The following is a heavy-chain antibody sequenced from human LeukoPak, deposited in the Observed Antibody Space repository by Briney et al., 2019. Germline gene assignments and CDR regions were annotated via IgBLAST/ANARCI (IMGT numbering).Heavy chain of an antibody. CDR1: GFTFSSYW. J-gene: IGHJ5*02. Sequence: GGSLRLSCAASGFTFSSYWMHWVRQAPGKGLEWVSSISSSSSYIYYADSVKGRFAISRDNAKNSLYLQMNSLRAEDTAVYYCAREPRQIAAAKINWFDPWGQGTLVTVSS. D-gene: IGHD6-13*01. CDR2: ISSSSSYI. CDR3: AREPRQIAAAKINWFDP. V-gene: IGHV3-21*01.